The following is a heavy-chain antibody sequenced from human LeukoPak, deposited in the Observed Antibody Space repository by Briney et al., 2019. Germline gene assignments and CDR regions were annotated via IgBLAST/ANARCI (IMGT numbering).Heavy chain of an antibody. Sequence: SETLSLTCAVYGGSFIGFHWNWIRQPPGKGLEWIGDVNHSGSTNYNPSLTSRVTISVDPSKNQFSLNLSSVTAADTAVYYCARPRQSLETGTHWYFDLWGRGTLVTVSS. CDR1: GGSFIGFH. J-gene: IGHJ2*01. V-gene: IGHV4-34*01. CDR2: VNHSGST. CDR3: ARPRQSLETGTHWYFDL. D-gene: IGHD6-19*01.